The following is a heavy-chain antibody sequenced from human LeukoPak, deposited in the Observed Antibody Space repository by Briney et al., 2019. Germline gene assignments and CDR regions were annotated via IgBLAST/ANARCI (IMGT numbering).Heavy chain of an antibody. D-gene: IGHD4-11*01. CDR3: ARRVRSADYRLDY. CDR2: INHSGST. Sequence: SETLSPTCAVYGGSFRGYYWGWIRQPPGKGLGWIGEINHSGSTNYNPSLKSRVTISLDASKSQFYLKLNSVTAADTAVYYCARRVRSADYRLDYWGQGTLVTVSS. V-gene: IGHV4-34*01. CDR1: GGSFRGYY. J-gene: IGHJ4*02.